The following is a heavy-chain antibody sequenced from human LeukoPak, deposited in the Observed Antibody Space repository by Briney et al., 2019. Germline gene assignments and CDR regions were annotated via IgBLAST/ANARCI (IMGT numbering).Heavy chain of an antibody. CDR3: ARLVEMATIRSYYFDY. CDR1: VGSISIITDY. D-gene: IGHD5-24*01. CDR2: IYYSGST. V-gene: IGHV4-39*01. Sequence: PPETLSLTCTVSVGSISIITDYWGWPRQPPGRGLEWIGRIYYSGSTYYNTSLKSRVTISVDTSKNQFSLKVSSVTAADTAVYYCARLVEMATIRSYYFDYWGQGTLVTVSS. J-gene: IGHJ4*02.